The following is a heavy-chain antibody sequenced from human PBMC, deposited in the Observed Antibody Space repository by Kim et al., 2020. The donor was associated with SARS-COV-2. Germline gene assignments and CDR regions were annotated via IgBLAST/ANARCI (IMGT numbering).Heavy chain of an antibody. CDR2: MNSAGSST. CDR3: AKGGLPGALDY. D-gene: IGHD3-16*01. CDR1: GFTFSAYW. Sequence: GGSLRLSCAASGFTFSAYWMHWVRQAPGKGLVWVSQMNSAGSSTGYADSVKGRFTISRDNAKNTLYLHMNSLSAEDTAMYYCAKGGLPGALDYWGQGTL. J-gene: IGHJ4*02. V-gene: IGHV3-74*01.